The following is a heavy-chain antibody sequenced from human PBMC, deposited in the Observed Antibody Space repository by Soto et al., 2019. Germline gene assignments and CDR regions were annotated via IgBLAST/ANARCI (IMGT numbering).Heavy chain of an antibody. CDR3: AKVSRPSRISTPDFDY. CDR1: GYTFTSYD. CDR2: MNPDSGNT. V-gene: IGHV1-8*01. J-gene: IGHJ4*02. Sequence: VKVSCKASGYTFTSYDINWVRQATGQGPEWMGWMNPDSGNTGYVQKFQGRVTMTRNTAISTAYMELSNLQAEDTAVYYCAKVSRPSRISTPDFDYWGQGTLVPVSS.